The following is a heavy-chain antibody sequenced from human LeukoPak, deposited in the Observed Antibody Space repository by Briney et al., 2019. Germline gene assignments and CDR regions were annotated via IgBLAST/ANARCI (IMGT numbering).Heavy chain of an antibody. J-gene: IGHJ4*02. Sequence: PGGSLRLSCSASGFTFSSYIMRWVRQAPGKGLEYVSVISSNGGSTYYADSVKGRFTISRDNSKNTLYLQMSSLRAEDTAVYYCVKAGYCSSTSCYSAYDYWGQGTLVTVSS. CDR1: GFTFSSYI. CDR3: VKAGYCSSTSCYSAYDY. CDR2: ISSNGGST. V-gene: IGHV3-64D*09. D-gene: IGHD2-2*03.